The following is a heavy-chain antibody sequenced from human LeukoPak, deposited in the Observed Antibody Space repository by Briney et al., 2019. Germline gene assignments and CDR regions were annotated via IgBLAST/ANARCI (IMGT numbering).Heavy chain of an antibody. V-gene: IGHV3-7*04. CDR2: IKQDGSQE. D-gene: IGHD2-21*02. CDR1: GFTFSSYW. CDR3: ARDDGGDLDY. Sequence: GGSLRLSCAASGFTFSSYWMTWVRQAPGKGPEWVANIKQDGSQENYVDSVKGRFTISRDNAKNSLYLQMNSLRAEDTSLYFGARDDGGDLDYWGQGTLVTVST. J-gene: IGHJ4*02.